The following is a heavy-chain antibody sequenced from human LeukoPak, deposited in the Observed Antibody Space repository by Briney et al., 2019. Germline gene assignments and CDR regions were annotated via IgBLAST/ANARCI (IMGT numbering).Heavy chain of an antibody. D-gene: IGHD6-6*01. CDR1: GGSFSDYY. Sequence: SETLSLTCAVYGGSFSDYYWSWIRQPPGKGLEWIGEINHSGSTNYNTSLKSRVTISVDTSKNQFSLKLSSVTAADTAVYYCAGSIAARLDYWGQGTLVTVSS. J-gene: IGHJ4*02. V-gene: IGHV4-34*01. CDR3: AGSIAARLDY. CDR2: INHSGST.